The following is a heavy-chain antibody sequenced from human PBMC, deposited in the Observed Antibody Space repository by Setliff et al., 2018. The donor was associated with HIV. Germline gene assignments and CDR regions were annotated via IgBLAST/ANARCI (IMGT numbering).Heavy chain of an antibody. V-gene: IGHV1-24*01. CDR2: FDPEDGET. CDR3: ATMPRDDFWSGFDY. Sequence: GASVKVSCKVSGYTLTKLSIHWVRQGPGKGLEWMGGFDPEDGETIYAQKFQGRVTMTEDTSIDTAYMRMSSLRSEDTAVYYCATMPRDDFWSGFDYWGRGALVTVSS. D-gene: IGHD3-3*01. J-gene: IGHJ4*02. CDR1: GYTLTKLS.